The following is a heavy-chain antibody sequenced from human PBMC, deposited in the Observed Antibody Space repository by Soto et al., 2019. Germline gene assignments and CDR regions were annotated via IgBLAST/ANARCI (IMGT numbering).Heavy chain of an antibody. J-gene: IGHJ4*02. CDR2: INPSGGST. V-gene: IGHV1-46*01. CDR1: GYTFTSYY. D-gene: IGHD2-15*01. CDR3: ARESGGNFLGY. Sequence: QVQLVQSGAEVKKPGASVKVSCKASGYTFTSYYMHWVRQAPGQGLEWMGIINPSGGSTSYAQKFQGIVTMTRDTSTSTVYMELSSLRSEDTAVYYCARESGGNFLGYWGQGTLVTVSS.